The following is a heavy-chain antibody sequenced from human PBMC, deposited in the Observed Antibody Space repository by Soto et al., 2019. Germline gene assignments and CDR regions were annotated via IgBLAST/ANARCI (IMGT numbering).Heavy chain of an antibody. D-gene: IGHD6-25*01. CDR2: INHSGST. V-gene: IGHV4-34*01. CDR1: GGSFSGYY. J-gene: IGHJ4*02. Sequence: SETLSLTCAVYGGSFSGYYWSWIRQPPGKGLEWIGEINHSGSTNYNPSLKSRVTISVDTSKNQFSLKLSSVTAADTAVYYCSRGCSGWRVWLYYWGQGTLVPVSS. CDR3: SRGCSGWRVWLYY.